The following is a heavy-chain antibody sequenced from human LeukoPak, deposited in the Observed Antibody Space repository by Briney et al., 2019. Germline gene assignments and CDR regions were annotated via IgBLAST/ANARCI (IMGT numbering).Heavy chain of an antibody. CDR1: GGSISSTSYD. CDR3: ARVGVTAAGISYSYYYYMDV. CDR2: LYYIGST. J-gene: IGHJ6*03. D-gene: IGHD6-13*01. V-gene: IGHV4-39*07. Sequence: PSATLSLTCTVSGGSISSTSYDWGWVRQPPGKGREWVGSLYYIGSTYYNPSLKSRVTISVDTSKSQFSLTLSSVTAANTAVYYCARVGVTAAGISYSYYYYMDVWGKGTTVTVSS.